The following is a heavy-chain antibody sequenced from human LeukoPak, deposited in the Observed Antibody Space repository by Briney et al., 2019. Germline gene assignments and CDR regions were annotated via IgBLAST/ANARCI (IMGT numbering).Heavy chain of an antibody. Sequence: SETLSLTCTVSGGSISSYYWSWIRQPPGKGLEWIGYIYYSGSTNYNPSLKSRVTISVDTSKNQFSLKLSSVTAADTAVYYCARESSHYYYDSNGGGNWFDPWGQGTLVTVSS. CDR2: IYYSGST. CDR3: ARESSHYYYDSNGGGNWFDP. J-gene: IGHJ5*02. CDR1: GGSISSYY. D-gene: IGHD3-22*01. V-gene: IGHV4-59*01.